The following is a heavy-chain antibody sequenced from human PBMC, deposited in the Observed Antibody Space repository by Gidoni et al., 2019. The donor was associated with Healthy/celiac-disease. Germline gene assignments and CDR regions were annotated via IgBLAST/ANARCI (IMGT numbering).Heavy chain of an antibody. D-gene: IGHD3-10*01. J-gene: IGHJ6*02. CDR3: ARGSTRGPDYYYYGMDV. V-gene: IGHV1-8*01. CDR1: GYTFTSSD. CDR2: MNPNSGNT. Sequence: QVQLVQSGAEVKKPGASVKVSCTASGYTFTSSDINWVRQATGQVLEWMGWMNPNSGNTGYAHKFQGRVTMTRNTSISTAYMELSSLRSEDTSVYYCARGSTRGPDYYYYGMDVWGQGTTVTVSS.